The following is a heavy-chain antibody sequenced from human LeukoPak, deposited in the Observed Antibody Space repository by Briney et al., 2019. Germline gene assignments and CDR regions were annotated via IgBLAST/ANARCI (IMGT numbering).Heavy chain of an antibody. CDR2: ISAYNGNT. V-gene: IGHV1-18*01. Sequence: GASVKVSCKASGYTFTSYGISWVRQAPRQGLEWMGWISAYNGNTNYAQKLQGRVTMTTDTSTSTAYMELRSLRSDDTAVYYCARDRGYDYGDYGDQYYFDYWGQGTLVTVSS. J-gene: IGHJ4*02. CDR3: ARDRGYDYGDYGDQYYFDY. CDR1: GYTFTSYG. D-gene: IGHD4-17*01.